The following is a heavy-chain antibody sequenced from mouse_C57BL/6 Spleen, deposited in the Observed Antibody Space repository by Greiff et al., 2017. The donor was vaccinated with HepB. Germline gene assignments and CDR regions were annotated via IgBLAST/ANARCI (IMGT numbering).Heavy chain of an antibody. V-gene: IGHV1-52*01. D-gene: IGHD4-1*01. CDR1: GYTFTSYW. Sequence: QVQLQQPGAELVRPGSSVKLSCKASGYTFTSYWMHWVKQRPIQGLEWIGNIDPSDSETHYNQKFKDKATLTVDKSSSTAYMQLSRLTSEDSAVYYCARGLTGTYGGAYWGQGTLVTVSA. CDR3: ARGLTGTYGGAY. J-gene: IGHJ3*01. CDR2: IDPSDSET.